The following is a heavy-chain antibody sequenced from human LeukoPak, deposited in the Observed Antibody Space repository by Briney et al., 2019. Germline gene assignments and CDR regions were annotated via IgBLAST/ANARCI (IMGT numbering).Heavy chain of an antibody. Sequence: SETLSLTCAVYGGSFSTYYWSWVRQPPGSGLEWIGEINHSGSTNYNPSLKSRVTVSIDTSKNQFSLKLRSLTAADTAIYFCARHGLGRGVYITRQYNYYMDVWGTGTAVTVSS. CDR2: INHSGST. J-gene: IGHJ6*04. CDR1: GGSFSTYY. D-gene: IGHD3-10*01. CDR3: ARHGLGRGVYITRQYNYYMDV. V-gene: IGHV4-34*01.